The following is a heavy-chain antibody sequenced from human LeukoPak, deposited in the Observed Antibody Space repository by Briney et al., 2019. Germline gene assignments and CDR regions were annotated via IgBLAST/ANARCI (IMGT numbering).Heavy chain of an antibody. V-gene: IGHV1-2*02. CDR2: INPNSGGT. CDR3: ARDAHNGYEFHDWFDP. D-gene: IGHD5-12*01. Sequence: ASVKVSCKASGYTFTDYYIHWVRQAPGQGLEWMGWINPNSGGTKYAQKFQGRVTMTTDTSISTAYMEMSRLISDDTAVYYCARDAHNGYEFHDWFDPWGQGALVTVSS. CDR1: GYTFTDYY. J-gene: IGHJ5*02.